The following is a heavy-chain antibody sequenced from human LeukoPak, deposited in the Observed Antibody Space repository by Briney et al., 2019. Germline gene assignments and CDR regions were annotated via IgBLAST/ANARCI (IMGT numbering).Heavy chain of an antibody. J-gene: IGHJ4*02. D-gene: IGHD3-22*01. CDR2: ISTYSGNT. Sequence: ASVKVCFTSSGFSFTTVGITWVRQAPGQGLEWMGWISTYSGNTNYAQKFQGRVTMTTETSTTTAYMELRSLRSDDTAVYYCARGHDSSIYLFYWGQETVHTVFS. CDR3: ARGHDSSIYLFY. CDR1: GFSFTTVG. V-gene: IGHV1-18*01.